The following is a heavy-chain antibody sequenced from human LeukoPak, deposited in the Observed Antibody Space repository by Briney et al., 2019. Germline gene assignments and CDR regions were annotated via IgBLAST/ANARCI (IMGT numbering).Heavy chain of an antibody. D-gene: IGHD2-21*01. CDR1: GFTFSSYG. CDR2: IRYDGSNK. V-gene: IGHV3-30*02. J-gene: IGHJ4*02. CDR3: AKAPVTTCRGAYCYPFDY. Sequence: GGSLRLSCAASGFTFSSYGMHWVRQAPGKGLEWVAFIRYDGSNKYYADSVKGRFTISRDSSKNTLFLQMNRLRPEDAAVYYCAKAPVTTCRGAYCYPFDYWGQGTLVTVSS.